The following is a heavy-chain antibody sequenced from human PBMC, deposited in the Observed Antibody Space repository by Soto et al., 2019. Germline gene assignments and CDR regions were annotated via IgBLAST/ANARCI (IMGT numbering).Heavy chain of an antibody. V-gene: IGHV1-18*04. D-gene: IGHD3-22*01. J-gene: IGHJ4*02. CDR3: ASEPIYYNDGSGYYPLGY. CDR1: GYTFTTYC. CDR2: ISASNGNT. Sequence: GASVNVSCKSAGYTFTTYCLSWVRQAPGQGLECVGWISASNGNTHYSQKFQGRVTMTTDTSTSTAYMELRSLTSGDTAVYYCASEPIYYNDGSGYYPLGYWGQGTLVTVSS.